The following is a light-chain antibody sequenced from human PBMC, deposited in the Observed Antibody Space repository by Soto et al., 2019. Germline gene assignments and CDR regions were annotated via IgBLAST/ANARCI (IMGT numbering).Light chain of an antibody. CDR1: QSVSNN. J-gene: IGKJ5*01. CDR3: QQYNDWPPIT. CDR2: YAS. V-gene: IGKV3-15*01. Sequence: IMMTQSPATLSVSPGESATLSCRASQSVSNNLAWYQHKPGQAPRLLIYYASTRATGIPARFSGSGSGTEFTLTISSLQSEYFALYYCQQYNDWPPITFGQGTRLEIK.